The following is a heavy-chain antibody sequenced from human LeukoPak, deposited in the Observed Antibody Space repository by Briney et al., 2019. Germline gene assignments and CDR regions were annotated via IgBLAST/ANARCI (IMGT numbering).Heavy chain of an antibody. Sequence: SETLSLTCTVSGGSISSSSYYWGWIRQPPGKGLEWIGSIYYSGSTYYNPSLKSRVTISVDTSKNQFSLKLSSVTAADTAVYYCARGLFYDSSGYYYGHYYYYYYMDVWGKGTTVTVSS. CDR1: GGSISSSSYY. CDR2: IYYSGST. V-gene: IGHV4-39*07. J-gene: IGHJ6*03. CDR3: ARGLFYDSSGYYYGHYYYYYYMDV. D-gene: IGHD3-22*01.